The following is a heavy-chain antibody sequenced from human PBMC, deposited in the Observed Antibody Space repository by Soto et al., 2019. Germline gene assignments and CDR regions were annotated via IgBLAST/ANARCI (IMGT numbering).Heavy chain of an antibody. CDR3: AHPRGYGVFDAYDF. CDR1: GFTFDTYA. V-gene: IGHV3-23*01. J-gene: IGHJ3*01. CDR2: ISGSGSDT. Sequence: GGSLRLSCAASGFTFDTYAMRWVRQAPGKGLEWVSAISGSGSDTYHADSVKGRFTISRDNSISTLYLQMNSLRTEDTAVYYCAHPRGYGVFDAYDFWGQGAMVTVSS. D-gene: IGHD4-17*01.